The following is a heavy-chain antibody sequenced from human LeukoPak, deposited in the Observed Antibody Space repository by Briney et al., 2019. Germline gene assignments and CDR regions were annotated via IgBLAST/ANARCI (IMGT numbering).Heavy chain of an antibody. D-gene: IGHD3-22*01. CDR2: IRYDGSNK. V-gene: IGHV3-30*02. J-gene: IGHJ4*02. CDR3: ARDSYDSSGPYYFDS. CDR1: GFTFSSYG. Sequence: GGSLRLSCAASGFTFSSYGMHWVRQAPGKGLEWVAFIRYDGSNKYYADSVTGRFTISRDNSKNTLCLQMNSLRAEDTAVYYCARDSYDSSGPYYFDSWGQGTLVTVSS.